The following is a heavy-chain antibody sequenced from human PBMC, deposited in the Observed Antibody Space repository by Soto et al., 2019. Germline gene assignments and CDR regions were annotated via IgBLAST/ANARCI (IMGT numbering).Heavy chain of an antibody. D-gene: IGHD2-2*01. CDR3: AKGAPDIVVPTGYFQH. CDR1: GFTFSSYA. V-gene: IGHV3-23*01. Sequence: PGGSLSLSCAASGFTFSSYAMSWVRQAPGKGLEWVSAISGIGGSTYYADSVKGRFTISRDNSKNTLYLQMNSLRAEDTAVYYCAKGAPDIVVPTGYFQHWGQGTLVTVSS. CDR2: ISGIGGST. J-gene: IGHJ1*01.